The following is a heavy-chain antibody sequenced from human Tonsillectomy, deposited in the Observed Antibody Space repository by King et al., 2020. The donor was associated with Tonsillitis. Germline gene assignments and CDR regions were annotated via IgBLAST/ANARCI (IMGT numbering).Heavy chain of an antibody. Sequence: VQLQESGPGLVKPSETLSLTCTVSGGSINNYYWSWIRQPPGKGLEWIGYIYYTGSTNYNPSLKSRFTISIDTSKSQFSLSLSSVTAADTALYFCARGPFCTGGSCSIDPWGQGTLVTVSS. J-gene: IGHJ5*02. D-gene: IGHD2-15*01. CDR1: GGSINNYY. CDR3: ARGPFCTGGSCSIDP. CDR2: IYYTGST. V-gene: IGHV4-59*01.